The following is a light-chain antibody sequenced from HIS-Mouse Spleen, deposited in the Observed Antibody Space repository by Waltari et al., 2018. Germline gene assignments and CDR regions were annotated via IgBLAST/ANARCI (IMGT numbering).Light chain of an antibody. V-gene: IGKV2-28*01. CDR3: MQATHLWT. J-gene: IGKJ1*01. CDR1: QSLLHSNGYNY. Sequence: DIVMTQSPLSLPVTPGEPASISCRSSQSLLHSNGYNYLDWYLQKPGQSPQLLIYLGSNRASGVPDRFSGSGAGTDFTLKISRVEAEDVGVYYCMQATHLWTFGQGTKVEIK. CDR2: LGS.